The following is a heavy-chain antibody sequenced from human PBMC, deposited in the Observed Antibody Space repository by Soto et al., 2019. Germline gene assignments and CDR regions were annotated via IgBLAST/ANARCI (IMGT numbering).Heavy chain of an antibody. V-gene: IGHV3-15*07. D-gene: IGHD7-27*01. CDR1: GLTLGIGG. Sequence: GVNRSRSCAVSGLTLGIGGMNWVRQPPGKGLEWVGRIKSQSDGGTTDYAAPVKGRFTISRDDSKDTLYLQMNSLKTEDTAVYYCATAPGYWGSAPLDYWGQGTVVTVSS. J-gene: IGHJ4*02. CDR2: IKSQSDGGTT. CDR3: ATAPGYWGSAPLDY.